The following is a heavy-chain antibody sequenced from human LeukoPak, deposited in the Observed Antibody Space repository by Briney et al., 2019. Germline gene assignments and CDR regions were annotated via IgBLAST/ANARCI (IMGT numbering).Heavy chain of an antibody. CDR3: ARKLYSSGWEFDY. CDR2: ISSNGGST. V-gene: IGHV3-64*01. D-gene: IGHD6-19*01. J-gene: IGHJ4*02. Sequence: PGGSLRLSCAASGFTFSSYAMHWVRQAPGKGLEYVSAISSNGGSTYYANSVKGRFTISRDNSKNTLYLQMGSLRAEDMAVYYCARKLYSSGWEFDYWGQGTLVTVSS. CDR1: GFTFSSYA.